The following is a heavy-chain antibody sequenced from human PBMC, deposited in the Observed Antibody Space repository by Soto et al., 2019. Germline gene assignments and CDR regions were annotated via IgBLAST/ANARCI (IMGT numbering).Heavy chain of an antibody. CDR2: MNPNSGNT. CDR3: ARDRIAAAGTGYWFDP. J-gene: IGHJ5*02. Sequence: ASGKVCCKASGYTFTSYDINWVRQATGQGLEWMGWMNPNSGNTGYAQKFQGRVTMTRNTSISTAYMELSSLRSEDTAVYYCARDRIAAAGTGYWFDPWGQGTLVTVSS. D-gene: IGHD6-13*01. CDR1: GYTFTSYD. V-gene: IGHV1-8*01.